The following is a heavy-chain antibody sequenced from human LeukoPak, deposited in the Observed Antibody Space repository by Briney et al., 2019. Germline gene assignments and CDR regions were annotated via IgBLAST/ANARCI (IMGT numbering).Heavy chain of an antibody. CDR1: GFTFSSYA. CDR3: ARDRYYYDSSGSYFDY. D-gene: IGHD3-22*01. V-gene: IGHV3-30*01. Sequence: GGSLRLSCAASGFTFSSYAMHWVRQAPGKGLEWVAVISYDGSNKYYADSVKGRFTISRDNSKNTLYLQMNSLRAEDTAVYYCARDRYYYDSSGSYFDYWGQGTLVTVSS. CDR2: ISYDGSNK. J-gene: IGHJ4*02.